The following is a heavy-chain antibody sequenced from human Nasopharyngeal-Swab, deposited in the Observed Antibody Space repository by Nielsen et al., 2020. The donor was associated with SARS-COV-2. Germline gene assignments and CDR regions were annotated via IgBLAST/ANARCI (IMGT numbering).Heavy chain of an antibody. D-gene: IGHD3-3*01. CDR3: ARDPDYDFWSGYSKSFDY. Sequence: GGSLRLSCAASGFTFSSYSMNWVRQAPGKGLEWVSYISSSSSTIYYADSVKGRFTISRDNVKNSLYLQMNSLRAEDTAVYYCARDPDYDFWSGYSKSFDYWGQGTLVTVSS. V-gene: IGHV3-48*04. CDR2: ISSSSSTI. CDR1: GFTFSSYS. J-gene: IGHJ4*02.